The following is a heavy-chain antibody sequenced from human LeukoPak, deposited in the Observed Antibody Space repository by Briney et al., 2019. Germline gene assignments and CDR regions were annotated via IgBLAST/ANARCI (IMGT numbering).Heavy chain of an antibody. J-gene: IGHJ2*01. V-gene: IGHV4-61*02. D-gene: IGHD6-13*01. CDR3: ARVYYSSSYDYWYFDL. Sequence: PSETLSLTCTVSGGSISSGPYYWSWIRQPAGKGLEWVGRIYSSGRTNYNPSLKSRVTISLDTSKNQISLKLSSVTAADTAVYYCARVYYSSSYDYWYFDLWGRGTLVTVSS. CDR1: GGSISSGPYY. CDR2: IYSSGRT.